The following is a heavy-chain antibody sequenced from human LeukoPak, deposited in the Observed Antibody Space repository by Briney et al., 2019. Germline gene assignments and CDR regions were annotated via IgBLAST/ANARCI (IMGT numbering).Heavy chain of an antibody. CDR3: AREERGYSYGYELDWFDP. Sequence: ASVTVSCKASGYTFTSYAMNWVRQAPGQGLEWMGWINTNTGNPTYAQGFTGRFVFSLDTSVSTAYLQISSLKAEDTAVYYCAREERGYSYGYELDWFDPWGQGTLVTVSS. D-gene: IGHD5-18*01. J-gene: IGHJ5*02. CDR2: INTNTGNP. CDR1: GYTFTSYA. V-gene: IGHV7-4-1*02.